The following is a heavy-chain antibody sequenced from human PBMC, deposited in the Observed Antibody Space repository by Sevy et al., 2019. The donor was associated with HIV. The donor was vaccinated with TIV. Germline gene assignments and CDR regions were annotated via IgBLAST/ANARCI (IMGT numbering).Heavy chain of an antibody. V-gene: IGHV4-59*08. CDR1: GGSITSLY. Sequence: SETLSLTCTVSGGSITSLYWNWIRQPPGKGLEWIANIYYNGHINYNPSLKRRVTLSIDTSKNQFSLRLSSVTAADTAMYYCAGEHASGRGYSWGQGTLVTVSS. J-gene: IGHJ4*02. D-gene: IGHD2-21*01. CDR2: IYYNGHI. CDR3: AGEHASGRGYS.